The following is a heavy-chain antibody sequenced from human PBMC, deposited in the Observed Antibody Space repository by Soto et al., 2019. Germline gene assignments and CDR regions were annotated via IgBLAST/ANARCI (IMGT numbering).Heavy chain of an antibody. Sequence: SETLSLTCTVSGGSISSGDYYWSWIRQPPGKGLEWIGYIYYSGSTYYNPSLKSRVTISVDTSKNQFSLKLSSVTAADTAVYYCARAVWFGEYYFDYWGQGTLVTVSS. CDR1: GGSISSGDYY. D-gene: IGHD3-10*01. J-gene: IGHJ4*02. CDR3: ARAVWFGEYYFDY. V-gene: IGHV4-30-4*01. CDR2: IYYSGST.